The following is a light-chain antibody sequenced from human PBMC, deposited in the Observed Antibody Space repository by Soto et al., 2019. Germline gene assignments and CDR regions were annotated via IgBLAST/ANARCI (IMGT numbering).Light chain of an antibody. V-gene: IGKV3-11*01. J-gene: IGKJ5*01. CDR3: QQRISWPPT. CDR2: DAS. CDR1: QSVSIY. Sequence: EIVLTQSPATLSLSPGERATVSCRASQSVSIYLAWYQQKPGQAPRLLIYDASNRATGIPARFSGSGPGADFTLTISSLEPEDFAVYYCQQRISWPPTFGQGTRLEIK.